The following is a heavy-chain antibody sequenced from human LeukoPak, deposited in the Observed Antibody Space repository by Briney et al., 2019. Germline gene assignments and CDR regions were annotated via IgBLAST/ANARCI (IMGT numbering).Heavy chain of an antibody. J-gene: IGHJ4*02. CDR1: GYTFTSYD. V-gene: IGHV1-8*01. D-gene: IGHD5-12*01. Sequence: ASVKVSCKASGYTFTSYDINWVRQATGQGLEWMGWMNPNSGNTGYAQKFQGRVAMTRNTSISTAYMELSSLRSEDTAVYYCARGLYSNVATRSMYYFDYWGQGTLVTVSS. CDR3: ARGLYSNVATRSMYYFDY. CDR2: MNPNSGNT.